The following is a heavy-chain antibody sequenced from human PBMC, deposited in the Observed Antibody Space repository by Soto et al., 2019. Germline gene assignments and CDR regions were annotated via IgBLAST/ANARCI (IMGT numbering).Heavy chain of an antibody. J-gene: IGHJ5*02. D-gene: IGHD4-17*01. Sequence: SETLSLTCAVYGGSFSGYYWSWIRQPPGKGLEWIGEINHSGSTNYNASLKSRVTISVDTSKNQFSLKLSSVTAADTAVYYCARTPRLRLTTWFDPWGEGILVTVSS. V-gene: IGHV4-34*01. CDR1: GGSFSGYY. CDR3: ARTPRLRLTTWFDP. CDR2: INHSGST.